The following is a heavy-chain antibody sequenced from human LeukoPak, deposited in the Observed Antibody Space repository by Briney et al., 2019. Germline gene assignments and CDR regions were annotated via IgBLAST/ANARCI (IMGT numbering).Heavy chain of an antibody. CDR1: GGSFSSYIYP. CDR2: ISHSGTT. CDR3: AREVGNSYYYYYMDV. V-gene: IGHV4-39*07. D-gene: IGHD1-14*01. Sequence: SETLSLTCTVSGGSFSSYIYPWGWIRQPPGKGLEWIGSISHSGTTYYNPSLKSRVTISIDASKSQFSLKLNSVTAADTAVYYCAREVGNSYYYYYMDVWGRGTTVTVSS. J-gene: IGHJ6*03.